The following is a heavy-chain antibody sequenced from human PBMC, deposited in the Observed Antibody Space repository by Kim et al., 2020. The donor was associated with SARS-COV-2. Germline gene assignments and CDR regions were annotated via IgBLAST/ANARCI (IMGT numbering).Heavy chain of an antibody. CDR3: YTHRHGHLLYDYVWGSYRPYFDY. CDR2: IKSKTDGGTT. D-gene: IGHD3-16*02. Sequence: GGSLRLSCAASGFTFSNAWMSWVRQAPGKGLEWVGRIKSKTDGGTTDYAAPVKGRFTISRDDSKNTLYLQMNSLKTEDTAVYYCYTHRHGHLLYDYVWGSYRPYFDYWGQGTLVTVSS. CDR1: GFTFSNAW. J-gene: IGHJ4*02. V-gene: IGHV3-15*01.